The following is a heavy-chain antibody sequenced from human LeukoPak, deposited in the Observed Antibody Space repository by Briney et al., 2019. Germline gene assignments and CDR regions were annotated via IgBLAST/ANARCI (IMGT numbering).Heavy chain of an antibody. D-gene: IGHD5-18*01. J-gene: IGHJ3*01. CDR2: IRGGGAGT. CDR1: EFTFSNFA. V-gene: IGHV3-23*01. Sequence: PGGSLRLSCAASEFTFSNFAMSWVRQAPGKGLEWVSYIRGGGAGTLYADSVKGRFTVSRDNSKSTLYLQMNSLRVKDTAVYYCAKCAQSYGNDAFDLWGPGTMVTVSS. CDR3: AKCAQSYGNDAFDL.